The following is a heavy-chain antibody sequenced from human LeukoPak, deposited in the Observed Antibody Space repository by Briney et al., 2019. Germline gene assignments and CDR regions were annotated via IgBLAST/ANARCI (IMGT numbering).Heavy chain of an antibody. D-gene: IGHD3-22*01. CDR2: INPNSGGT. V-gene: IGHV1-2*02. Sequence: ASVKVSCKASGYTFTGYYMHWVRQAPGQGLEWMGWINPNSGGTNYAQKFQGRVTMTTDTSTSTAYMELRSLRSDDTAVYYCARGSEGDSSGHYGLGYWGQGTLVTVSS. CDR1: GYTFTGYY. CDR3: ARGSEGDSSGHYGLGY. J-gene: IGHJ4*02.